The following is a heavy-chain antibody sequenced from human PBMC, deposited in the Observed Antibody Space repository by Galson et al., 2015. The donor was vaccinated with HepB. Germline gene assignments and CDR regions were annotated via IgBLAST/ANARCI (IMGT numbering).Heavy chain of an antibody. D-gene: IGHD3-22*01. CDR1: GYTFTGYY. CDR3: ARGITMIVEGFDY. Sequence: SVKVSCKASGYTFTGYYMHWVRQAPGQGLEWMGWINPNSGGTNYAQKFQGRVAMTRDTSISTAYMELSRLRSDDTAVYYCARGITMIVEGFDYWGQGTLVTVSS. V-gene: IGHV1-2*02. CDR2: INPNSGGT. J-gene: IGHJ4*02.